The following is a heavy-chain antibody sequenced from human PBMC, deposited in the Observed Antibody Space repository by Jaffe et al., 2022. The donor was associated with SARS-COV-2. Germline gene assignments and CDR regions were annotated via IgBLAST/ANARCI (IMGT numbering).Heavy chain of an antibody. J-gene: IGHJ4*02. Sequence: EVQLVESGGGLVQPGRSLRLSCAASGFTFDDYAMHWVRQAPGKGLEWVSGISWNSGSIGYADSVKGRFTISRDNAKNSLYLQMNSLRAEDTALYYCAKDSGIAVAGPHDYWGQGTLVTVSS. CDR3: AKDSGIAVAGPHDY. V-gene: IGHV3-9*01. D-gene: IGHD6-19*01. CDR2: ISWNSGSI. CDR1: GFTFDDYA.